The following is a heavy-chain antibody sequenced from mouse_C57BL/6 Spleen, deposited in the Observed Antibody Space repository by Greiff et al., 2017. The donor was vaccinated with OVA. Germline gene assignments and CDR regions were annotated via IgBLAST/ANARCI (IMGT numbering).Heavy chain of an antibody. J-gene: IGHJ2*01. V-gene: IGHV14-4*01. CDR3: TTYGFDY. CDR2: IDPENGDT. Sequence: VQLQQSGAELVRPGASVKLSCTASGFNIKDDYMHWVKQRPEQGLERIGWIDPENGDTEYASKFQGKATITADTSSNTAYLQLSSLTSEDTAVYYCTTYGFDYWGQGTTLTVSS. CDR1: GFNIKDDY. D-gene: IGHD1-1*02.